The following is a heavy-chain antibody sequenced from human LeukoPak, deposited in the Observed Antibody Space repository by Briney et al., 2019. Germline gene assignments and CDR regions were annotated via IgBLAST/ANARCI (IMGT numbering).Heavy chain of an antibody. CDR1: GGSISSRSYY. CDR3: ATHSSSSWYWFDP. J-gene: IGHJ5*02. Sequence: PSDTLSPTCTVSGGSISSRSYYWGWIRQPPGKGLDWIGSISYSGSTYYNPSLTSRDTISVDTSKNQFSLKLSSVTAADTAVYYCATHSSSSWYWFDPGREGTVVTVSS. CDR2: ISYSGST. V-gene: IGHV4-39*01. D-gene: IGHD6-13*01.